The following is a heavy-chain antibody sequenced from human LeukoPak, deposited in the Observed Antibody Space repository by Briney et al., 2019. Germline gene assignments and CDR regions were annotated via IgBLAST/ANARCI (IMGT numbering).Heavy chain of an antibody. CDR2: INPNSGGT. CDR3: ARGLPSWFGTTTHWFDP. CDR1: GYTFTSYG. Sequence: GASVKVSCKASGYTFTSYGISWVRQAPGQGLGWMGWINPNSGGTNYAQKFQGRVTMTRDTSISTAYMELSRLRSDDTAVYYCARGLPSWFGTTTHWFDPWGQGTLVTVSS. V-gene: IGHV1-2*02. D-gene: IGHD3-10*01. J-gene: IGHJ5*02.